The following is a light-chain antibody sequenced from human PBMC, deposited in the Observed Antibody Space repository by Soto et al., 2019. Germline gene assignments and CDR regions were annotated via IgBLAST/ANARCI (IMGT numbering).Light chain of an antibody. V-gene: IGLV2-14*01. CDR1: IDDICAYDY. CDR2: EVT. Sequence: QSALAQPSSVCGSPGQSITISCAGTIDDICAYDYVSWYQQHPGNAPKLLVYEVTNRPSGVSDRSSGSKSGNTASLTISGLQAEDEADYYCNSYTNSSAVVFGGGTTVTVL. CDR3: NSYTNSSAVV. J-gene: IGLJ2*01.